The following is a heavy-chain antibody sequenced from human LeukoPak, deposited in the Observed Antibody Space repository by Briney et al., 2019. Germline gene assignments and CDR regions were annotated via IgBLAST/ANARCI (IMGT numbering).Heavy chain of an antibody. V-gene: IGHV1-2*02. D-gene: IGHD3-3*01. CDR1: GYTFTGYY. CDR3: ARDTTDFWSGGY. CDR2: ISPNSGST. J-gene: IGHJ4*02. Sequence: ASVKVSCKASGYTFTGYYMHWVRQAPGQGLEWMGWISPNSGSTNYAQKFQGRVTMTRDTSISTAYMELSRLRSDDTAVYYCARDTTDFWSGGYWGQGTLVTVSS.